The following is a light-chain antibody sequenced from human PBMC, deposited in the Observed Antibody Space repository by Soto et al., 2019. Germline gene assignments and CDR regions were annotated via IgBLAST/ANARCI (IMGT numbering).Light chain of an antibody. J-gene: IGLJ2*01. Sequence: QSVLTQPPSASGTPGQRVTISCSGSSSNIGSNTVNWYQQLPGTAPKLLIYSNNQRPSGVPDRFSGSKSGTSASLAISGLQSEDEADYYCAAWDDSLSSQVFGGGTQLTVL. CDR2: SNN. CDR3: AAWDDSLSSQV. CDR1: SSNIGSNT. V-gene: IGLV1-44*01.